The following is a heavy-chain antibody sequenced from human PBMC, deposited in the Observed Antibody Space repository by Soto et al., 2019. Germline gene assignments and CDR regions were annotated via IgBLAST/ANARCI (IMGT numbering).Heavy chain of an antibody. Sequence: GGSLRLSCAASGFTFSSYWMHWVRQAPGKGLVWVSRINSDGSDRSYADSAKGRFTISRDNAKNILSLQMNSLRAEDTAVYYFARYLKTYSSRMDFCGKGSTVTGSS. CDR1: GFTFSSYW. CDR2: INSDGSDR. D-gene: IGHD6-13*01. CDR3: ARYLKTYSSRMDF. V-gene: IGHV3-74*01. J-gene: IGHJ6*04.